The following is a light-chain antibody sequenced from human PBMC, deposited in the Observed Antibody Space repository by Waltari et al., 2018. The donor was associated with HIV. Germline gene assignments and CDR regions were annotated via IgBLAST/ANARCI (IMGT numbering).Light chain of an antibody. V-gene: IGLV1-47*01. CDR2: RNN. J-gene: IGLJ3*02. CDR3: AAWDDSLRVWV. Sequence: QSVLTQPPSASGTPGQSVTMSCSGSWSSIGSNYVFWYKQLPGTAPKLLIYRNNQRPSGVPDRVSGSKSGTSASLAISGLRSEDEADYYCAAWDDSLRVWVFGGGTNLAVL. CDR1: WSSIGSNY.